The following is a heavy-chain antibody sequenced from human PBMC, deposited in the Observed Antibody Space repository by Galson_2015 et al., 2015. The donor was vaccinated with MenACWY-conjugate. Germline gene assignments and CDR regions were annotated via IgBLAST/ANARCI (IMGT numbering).Heavy chain of an antibody. D-gene: IGHD3-3*01. CDR1: GFTFSSYA. J-gene: IGHJ4*02. V-gene: IGHV3-23*01. Sequence: SLRLSCAASGFTFSSYAMSWVRQAPGKGLEWVSAISGSGGSTYYADSVKGRFTISRDNSKNTLYLQMNSLRAEDTAVYYCAPRDDFWSGYYIYFDYWGQGTLVTVSS. CDR3: APRDDFWSGYYIYFDY. CDR2: ISGSGGST.